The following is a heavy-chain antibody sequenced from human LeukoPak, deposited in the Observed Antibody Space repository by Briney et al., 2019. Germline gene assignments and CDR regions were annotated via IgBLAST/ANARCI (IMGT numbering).Heavy chain of an antibody. CDR3: AKDQNSHFDY. Sequence: PGRSLRLSCAASGFTFSSNAMHWVGQAQGKGLEWVAVISYDGSNKYYADSVKGRFTISRDNSKNTLYLQMNSLRAEDTAVYYCAKDQNSHFDYWGQGTLVTVSS. CDR2: ISYDGSNK. V-gene: IGHV3-30*18. J-gene: IGHJ4*02. D-gene: IGHD2/OR15-2a*01. CDR1: GFTFSSNA.